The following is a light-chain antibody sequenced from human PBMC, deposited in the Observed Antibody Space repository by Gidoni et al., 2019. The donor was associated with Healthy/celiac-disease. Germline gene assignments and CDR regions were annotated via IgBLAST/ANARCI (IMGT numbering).Light chain of an antibody. V-gene: IGKV1-5*03. CDR2: RAS. J-gene: IGKJ2*01. CDR3: QQYNSYSDT. CDR1: KVISSW. Sequence: IQMPTSPTPQSSPVGDGVLITCRDSKVISSWLAWYQQKPGKAPRLLIYRASSLDSGVPARFSGSGSGTEFTLTISSLQPDDFAVYYWQQYNSYSDTFGQGTKLEIK.